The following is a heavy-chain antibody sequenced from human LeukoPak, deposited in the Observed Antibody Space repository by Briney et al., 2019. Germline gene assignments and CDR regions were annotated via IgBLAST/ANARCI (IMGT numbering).Heavy chain of an antibody. D-gene: IGHD3-9*01. CDR2: IIPIFGTA. CDR1: GGTFSSYA. Sequence: SVTVSCKASGGTFSSYAISWVRQAPGQGLEWMGGIIPIFGTANYAQKFQGRVTITADESTSTAYMELSSLRSEDTAVYYCARVNYDILTGYSPYYYYGMDVWGQGTTVTVSS. J-gene: IGHJ6*02. V-gene: IGHV1-69*13. CDR3: ARVNYDILTGYSPYYYYGMDV.